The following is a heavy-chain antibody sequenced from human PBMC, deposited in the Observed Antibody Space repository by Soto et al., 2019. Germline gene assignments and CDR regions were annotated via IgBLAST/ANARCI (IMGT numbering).Heavy chain of an antibody. CDR1: GVSISSGNW. CDR2: IFHDGTA. V-gene: IGHV4-4*01. J-gene: IGHJ4*02. CDR3: ARLVYDTRLNYMYFDF. Sequence: PETLSLTCAVSGVSISSGNWWTWVRQTPQRGLEYIGEIFHDGTANYYPSFERRVAISVDTSKNQFSLKLTSVTAADTAIYFCARLVYDTRLNYMYFDFWGQGALVTVSS. D-gene: IGHD3-10*01.